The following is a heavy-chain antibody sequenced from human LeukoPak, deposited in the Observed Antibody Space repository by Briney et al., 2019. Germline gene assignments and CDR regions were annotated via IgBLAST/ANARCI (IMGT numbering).Heavy chain of an antibody. Sequence: GGSLRLSCAASGFTFSSYAMHWVRQAPGKGLEWVAVISYDGSNKYYADSVKGRFTISRDNSKNTLYLQMNSLRAEDTAVYYCAREIGGYGDYSSAVDYWGQGTLVTVSS. CDR3: AREIGGYGDYSSAVDY. CDR1: GFTFSSYA. CDR2: ISYDGSNK. D-gene: IGHD4-17*01. J-gene: IGHJ4*02. V-gene: IGHV3-30-3*01.